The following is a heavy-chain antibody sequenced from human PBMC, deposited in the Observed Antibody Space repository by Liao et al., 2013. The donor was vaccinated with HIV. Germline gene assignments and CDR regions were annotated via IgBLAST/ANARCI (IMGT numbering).Heavy chain of an antibody. D-gene: IGHD5-24*01. CDR3: AGGDGYNDDVFDI. CDR1: GGSISSSSYY. Sequence: QVQLQESGPGLVKPSETLSLTCTVSGGSISSSSYYWSWIRQPAGKGLEWIGYIYYSGSTNYNPSLKSRVTISVDTSKNQFSLKLSSVTAADTAVYYCAGGDGYNDDVFDIWGQGTMVTVSS. J-gene: IGHJ3*02. CDR2: IYYSGST. V-gene: IGHV4-61*10.